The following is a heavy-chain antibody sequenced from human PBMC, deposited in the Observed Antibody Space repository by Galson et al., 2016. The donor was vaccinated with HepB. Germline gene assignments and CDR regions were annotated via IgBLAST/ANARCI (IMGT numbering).Heavy chain of an antibody. V-gene: IGHV3-64*02. Sequence: SLRLSCATSGFTFSAYAIHWVRQAPGKGLEYVSAISPDGIKTYYADSVKGRFTISSDNWKNTVYLQMDYLRPDDMAVYHCARDPKWGSGSYYDYWGQGTLVTVSS. J-gene: IGHJ4*02. CDR3: ARDPKWGSGSYYDY. CDR1: GFTFSAYA. CDR2: ISPDGIKT. D-gene: IGHD1-26*01.